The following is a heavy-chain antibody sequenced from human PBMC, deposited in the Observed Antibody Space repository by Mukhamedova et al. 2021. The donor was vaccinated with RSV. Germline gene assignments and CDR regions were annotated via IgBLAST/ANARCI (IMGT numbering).Heavy chain of an antibody. CDR3: AGCGGDCLSDFDY. V-gene: IGHV4-4*01. J-gene: IGHJ4*02. D-gene: IGHD2-21*02. Sequence: LKSRVTISIDKSNNQFSLNLSSVTAADTAVYFCAGCGGDCLSDFDYWGQGTLVTVSS.